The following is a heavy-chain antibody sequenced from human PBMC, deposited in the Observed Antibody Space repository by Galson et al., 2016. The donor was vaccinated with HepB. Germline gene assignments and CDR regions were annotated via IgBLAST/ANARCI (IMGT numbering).Heavy chain of an antibody. D-gene: IGHD1-14*01. CDR2: MYSGGVT. CDR1: GFTVNNYY. Sequence: SLRLSCAASGFTVNNYYMSWVRQAPGKGLEGVSVMYSGGVTNYGASVMGRATISSDNSKNTLYLQLNSVRVDDTGVYYCAANHEHPHGSSGGQGTLVTVSS. J-gene: IGHJ4*02. V-gene: IGHV3-66*01. CDR3: AANHEHPHGSS.